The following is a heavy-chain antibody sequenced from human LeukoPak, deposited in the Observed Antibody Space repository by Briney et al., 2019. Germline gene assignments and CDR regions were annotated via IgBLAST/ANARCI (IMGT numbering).Heavy chain of an antibody. V-gene: IGHV4-4*07. D-gene: IGHD6-13*01. CDR3: ARVFSSSWFYYYYGMDV. Sequence: SETLSLTCTVSGGSISSYYWTWIRQPAGKGLEWIGRIYTTGSTNYNPSLNSRVTMSVDTSKNQFSLKLSSVTAADTAVYYCARVFSSSWFYYYYGMDVWGQGTTVTVSS. CDR1: GGSISSYY. CDR2: IYTTGST. J-gene: IGHJ6*02.